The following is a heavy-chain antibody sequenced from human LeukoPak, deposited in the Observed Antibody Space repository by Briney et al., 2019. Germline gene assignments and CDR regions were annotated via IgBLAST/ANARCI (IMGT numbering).Heavy chain of an antibody. CDR3: ATHRITMVRGVQGFDYFDY. J-gene: IGHJ4*02. V-gene: IGHV1-24*01. Sequence: ASVKVSCKVSGYTLTELSMHWVRQAPGKGLEWMGGFDPEDGETIYAQKFQGRVTMTEDTSTDTAYMELSSLRSEDTAVYYCATHRITMVRGVQGFDYFDYWGQGTLVTVSS. D-gene: IGHD3-10*01. CDR2: FDPEDGET. CDR1: GYTLTELS.